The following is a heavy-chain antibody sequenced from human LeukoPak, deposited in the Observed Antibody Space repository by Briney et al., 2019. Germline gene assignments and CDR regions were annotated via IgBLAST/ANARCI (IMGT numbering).Heavy chain of an antibody. CDR2: ISDNGGTI. CDR1: GFTFTDHY. CDR3: ARGAGPLFDP. V-gene: IGHV3-11*01. J-gene: IGHJ5*02. Sequence: GGSLRLSCAASGFTFTDHYMSWIRQAPGKGLKWISYISDNGGTIHYADSVKGRFTISRDNAKNSLYLQTNSLRAEDTAVYFCARGAGPLFDPWGQGTLVTVSS.